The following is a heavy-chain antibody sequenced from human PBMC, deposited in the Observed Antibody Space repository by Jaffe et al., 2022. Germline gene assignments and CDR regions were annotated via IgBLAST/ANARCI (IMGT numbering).Heavy chain of an antibody. CDR1: GFTFSSYA. CDR3: AKRSESGYSSGWGYFQH. Sequence: EVQLLESGGGLVQPGGSLRLSCAASGFTFSSYAMSWVRQAPGKGLEWVSAISGSGGSTYYADSVKGRFTISRDNSKNTLYLQMNSLRAEDTAVYYCAKRSESGYSSGWGYFQHWGQGTLVTVSS. D-gene: IGHD6-19*01. V-gene: IGHV3-23*01. J-gene: IGHJ1*01. CDR2: ISGSGGST.